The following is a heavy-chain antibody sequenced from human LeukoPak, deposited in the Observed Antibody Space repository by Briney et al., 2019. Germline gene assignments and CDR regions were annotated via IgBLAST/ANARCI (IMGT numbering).Heavy chain of an antibody. CDR1: GFTFGDYA. CDR3: TRAGYDFWSGYYTGMVGYYFDY. Sequence: GGSLRLSCTASGFTFGDYAMSWVRQAPGKGLECVGFIRSKAYGGTTEYAASVKGRFTISRDDSKSIAYLQMNSLKTEDTAVYYCTRAGYDFWSGYYTGMVGYYFDYWGQGTLVTVSS. V-gene: IGHV3-49*04. CDR2: IRSKAYGGTT. D-gene: IGHD3-3*01. J-gene: IGHJ4*02.